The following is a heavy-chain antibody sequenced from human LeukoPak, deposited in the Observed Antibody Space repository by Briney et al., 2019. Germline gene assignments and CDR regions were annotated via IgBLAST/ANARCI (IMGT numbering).Heavy chain of an antibody. D-gene: IGHD4/OR15-4a*01. V-gene: IGHV5-51*01. CDR1: GYSFTNYW. CDR2: IYPGDSDT. Sequence: GASLQISCKGSGYSFTNYWIGWVRRMPGKGLEWMGIIYPGDSDTRNSPSFQGQVTMSADKSISTAYLQWSSLKASDTAMYYCARRVGGSNYDYWGQGTLLTVSS. CDR3: ARRVGGSNYDY. J-gene: IGHJ4*02.